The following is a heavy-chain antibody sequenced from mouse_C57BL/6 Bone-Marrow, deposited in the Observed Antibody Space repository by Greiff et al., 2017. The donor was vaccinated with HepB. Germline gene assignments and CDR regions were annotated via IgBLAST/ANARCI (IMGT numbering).Heavy chain of an antibody. CDR1: GYTFTSYW. D-gene: IGHD3-2*02. CDR2: IHPSDSDT. J-gene: IGHJ3*01. V-gene: IGHV1-74*01. CDR3: AIERQLRLREFAY. Sequence: VQLQQPGAELVKPGASVKVSCKASGYTFTSYWMHWVKQRPGQGLEWIGRIHPSDSDTNYNQKFKGKATLTVDKSSSTAYMQLSSLTSEDSAVYYCAIERQLRLREFAYWGQGTLVTVSA.